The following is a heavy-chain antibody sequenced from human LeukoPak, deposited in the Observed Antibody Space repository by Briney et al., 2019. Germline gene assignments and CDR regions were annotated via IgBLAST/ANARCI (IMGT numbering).Heavy chain of an antibody. J-gene: IGHJ4*02. CDR3: ARDYRGSGWYRGYYFDY. CDR2: INPNSGGT. Sequence: ASAKVSCKASGYTFTGYYMHWVRQAPGQGLEWMGWINPNSGGTNYAQKFQGRVTMTRDTSISTAYMELSRLRSDDTAVYYCARDYRGSGWYRGYYFDYWGQGTLVTVSS. V-gene: IGHV1-2*02. D-gene: IGHD6-19*01. CDR1: GYTFTGYY.